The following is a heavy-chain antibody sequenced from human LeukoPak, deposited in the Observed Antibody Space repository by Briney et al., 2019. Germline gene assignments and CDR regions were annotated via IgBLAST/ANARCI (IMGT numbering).Heavy chain of an antibody. J-gene: IGHJ5*02. CDR1: GGTFSSYA. V-gene: IGHV1-69*01. CDR2: IIPIFGTA. CDR3: ARDLGYCSGGSCYARGGWFDP. Sequence: ASVKVSCKASGGTFSSYAISWVRQAPGQGLEWMGGIIPIFGTANYAQKFQGRVTITADESTSTAYMELSSLRSEDTAVYYCARDLGYCSGGSCYARGGWFDPWGQGTLVTVSS. D-gene: IGHD2-15*01.